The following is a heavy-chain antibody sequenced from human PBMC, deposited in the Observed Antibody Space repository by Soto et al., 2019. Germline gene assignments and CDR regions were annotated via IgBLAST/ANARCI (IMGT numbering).Heavy chain of an antibody. CDR2: IDWDDDK. D-gene: IGHD5-18*01. Sequence: SGPTLVNPTQTLTLTCTFSGFSLSTSGMRVSWIRQPPGKALEWLARIDWDDDKFYSTSLKTRLTISKDTSKNQVVLTMTNMDPVDTATYYCARIPIQLDGIEVWGQGTTVTVCS. V-gene: IGHV2-70*04. CDR3: ARIPIQLDGIEV. J-gene: IGHJ6*02. CDR1: GFSLSTSGMR.